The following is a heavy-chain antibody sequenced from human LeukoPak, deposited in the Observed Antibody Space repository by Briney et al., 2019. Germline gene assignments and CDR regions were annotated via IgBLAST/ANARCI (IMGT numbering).Heavy chain of an antibody. CDR1: GFTFSSYS. CDR3: ARLRSGCYSSLL. D-gene: IGHD3-22*01. J-gene: IGHJ4*02. Sequence: PGGPLRLSCAASGFTFSSYSMNWVRQAPGKGLEWVSSISSSSSYIYYADSVKGRFTISRDNAKNSLYLQMNSLRAEDTAVYYCARLRSGCYSSLLWGQGTLVTVSS. V-gene: IGHV3-21*01. CDR2: ISSSSSYI.